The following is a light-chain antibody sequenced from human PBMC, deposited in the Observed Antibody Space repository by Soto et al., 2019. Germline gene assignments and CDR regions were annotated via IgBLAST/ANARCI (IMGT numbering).Light chain of an antibody. V-gene: IGLV2-23*01. CDR2: EGS. J-gene: IGLJ1*01. CDR3: CSYAGSSTYV. Sequence: QSVLTQPASVSGSPGQSITISCTGTSSDVGSYNLVSWYPQHPGKAPKLMIYEGSKRPSGVSNRFSGSKSGNTASLTISGLQAEDEADYYCCSYAGSSTYVFGTGTKVTVL. CDR1: SSDVGSYNL.